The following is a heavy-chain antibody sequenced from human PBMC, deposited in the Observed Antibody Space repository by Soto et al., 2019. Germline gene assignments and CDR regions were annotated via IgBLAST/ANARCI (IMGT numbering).Heavy chain of an antibody. Sequence: SGPTLVNPTQTLTLTCTFSGFSLSTSGMCVSWIRQPPGKALEWLARIDWDDDKYYSTSLKTRLTISKDTSKNQVVLTMTNMDPVDTATYYCARGMVGLGYKGPYYYYYYSLDVWGQGTTVTVSS. J-gene: IGHJ6*03. V-gene: IGHV2-70*11. CDR2: IDWDDDK. CDR3: ARGMVGLGYKGPYYYYYYSLDV. D-gene: IGHD2-8*01. CDR1: GFSLSTSGMC.